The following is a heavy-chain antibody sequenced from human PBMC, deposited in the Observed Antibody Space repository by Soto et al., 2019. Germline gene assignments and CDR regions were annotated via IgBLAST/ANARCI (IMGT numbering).Heavy chain of an antibody. CDR1: GFTFSSYA. CDR2: ISGSGGST. Sequence: GGSLRLSCAASGFTFSSYAMSWARQAPGKGLEWVSAISGSGGSTYYADSVKGRFTISRDNSKNTLYLQMNSLRAEDTAVYYCAKDRSSGWYPFDYWGQGTLVTVSS. V-gene: IGHV3-23*01. J-gene: IGHJ4*02. D-gene: IGHD6-19*01. CDR3: AKDRSSGWYPFDY.